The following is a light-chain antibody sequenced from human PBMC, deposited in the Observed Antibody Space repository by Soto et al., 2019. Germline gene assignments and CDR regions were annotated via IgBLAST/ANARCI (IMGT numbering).Light chain of an antibody. Sequence: DIQLTQSPSFLSASVGDRVTITCRASQGISTYLAWYLQRPGKAPKLLIYGASTLQSGVPSRFSGSGSGTEFTLPVSSRQPEDFGTYYCQQLNSDWYAFGQGTKLEIK. CDR2: GAS. J-gene: IGKJ2*01. V-gene: IGKV1-9*01. CDR3: QQLNSDWYA. CDR1: QGISTY.